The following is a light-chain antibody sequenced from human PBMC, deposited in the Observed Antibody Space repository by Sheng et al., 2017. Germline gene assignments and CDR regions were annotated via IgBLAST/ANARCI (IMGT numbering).Light chain of an antibody. CDR2: QDI. CDR1: KLGDKY. Sequence: SYELTQPPSVSVSPGQTATITCSGDKLGDKYTCWYQQKSGQSPVLVIYQDIKRPSGIPERFSGSNSGNTATLTISGTQAMDEADYYCQTWDTSVVVFGVGTKLTVL. V-gene: IGLV3-1*01. CDR3: QTWDTSVVV. J-gene: IGLJ2*01.